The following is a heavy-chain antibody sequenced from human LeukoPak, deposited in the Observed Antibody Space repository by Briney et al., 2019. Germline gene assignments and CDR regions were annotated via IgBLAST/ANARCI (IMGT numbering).Heavy chain of an antibody. V-gene: IGHV1-46*01. CDR2: INPSGGTT. J-gene: IGHJ5*02. CDR1: GYTFTRYS. Sequence: GASVKVSCKASGYTFTRYSMHWVRQAPGQGLEWMGIINPSGGTTDYAQKFHGRITVTRDTSTSTVYMELTSLTSEDTAVYYCARDALSYDYSWGCYGHLGIDPWGQGTLVTVSS. CDR3: ARDALSYDYSWGCYGHLGIDP. D-gene: IGHD3-16*01.